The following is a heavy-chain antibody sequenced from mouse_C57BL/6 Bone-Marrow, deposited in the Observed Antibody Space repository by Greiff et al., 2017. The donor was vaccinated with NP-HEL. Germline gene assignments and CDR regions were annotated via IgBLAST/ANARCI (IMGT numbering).Heavy chain of an antibody. CDR3: ARSPTVVPFDY. V-gene: IGHV1-64*01. D-gene: IGHD1-1*01. J-gene: IGHJ2*01. CDR2: IHPNSGST. Sequence: QVQLQQSGAELVKPGASVKLSCKASGYTFTSYWMHWVKQRPGQGLEWIGMIHPNSGSTNYNEKFKSKATLTVDKSSSTAYMQLSSLTSEDSAVYYCARSPTVVPFDYWGQGTTLTVSS. CDR1: GYTFTSYW.